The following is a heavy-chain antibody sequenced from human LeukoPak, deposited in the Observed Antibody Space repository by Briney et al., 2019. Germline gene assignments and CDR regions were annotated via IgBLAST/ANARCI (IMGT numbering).Heavy chain of an antibody. V-gene: IGHV3-7*01. CDR1: GFTFSAYW. D-gene: IGHD3-16*01. Sequence: GGSLRLSCAASGFTFSAYWMSWVRQAPGKGLEWVANIKQAGSEKDYVVSVKGRFTISRDNSKNSLYLQVNSLSVEDTAIYYCARHNRGGDWDYWGQGTLVTVSS. CDR2: IKQAGSEK. CDR3: ARHNRGGDWDY. J-gene: IGHJ4*02.